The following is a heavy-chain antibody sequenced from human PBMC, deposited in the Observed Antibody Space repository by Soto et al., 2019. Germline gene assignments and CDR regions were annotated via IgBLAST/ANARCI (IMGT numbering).Heavy chain of an antibody. Sequence: GGSLRLSCAASGFTFSSYGMHWVRQAPGKGLEWVAVISYDGSNKYYADSVKGRFTISRDNSKNTLYLQMNSLRAEDTAVYYCAKGEAAYYDSSGYYYAPVNDAFDIWGQGAMVTVSS. CDR1: GFTFSSYG. J-gene: IGHJ3*02. CDR3: AKGEAAYYDSSGYYYAPVNDAFDI. V-gene: IGHV3-30*18. D-gene: IGHD3-22*01. CDR2: ISYDGSNK.